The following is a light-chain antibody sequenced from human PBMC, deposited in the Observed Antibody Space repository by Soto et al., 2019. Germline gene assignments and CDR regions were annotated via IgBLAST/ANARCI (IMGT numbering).Light chain of an antibody. V-gene: IGKV3-11*01. CDR3: QQRSSWPAT. CDR2: DAP. J-gene: IGKJ3*01. Sequence: EIVLTQSPGTLSLSPGERATLSCRASQNIRSNLAWYQQKPGQAPRLLIFDAPYRATGIPGRFSGSGSGTDFTLTISSLEPEDFAVYYCQQRSSWPATFGPGTKVDIK. CDR1: QNIRSN.